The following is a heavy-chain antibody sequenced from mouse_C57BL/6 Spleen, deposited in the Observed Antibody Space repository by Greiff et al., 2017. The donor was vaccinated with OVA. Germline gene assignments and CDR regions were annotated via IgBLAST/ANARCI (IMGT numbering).Heavy chain of an antibody. CDR2: ISSGGSYT. D-gene: IGHD1-1*01. J-gene: IGHJ3*01. CDR1: GFTFSSYG. CDR3: ARDYYGSSPWFAY. Sequence: DVMLVESGGDLVKPGGSLKLSCAASGFTFSSYGMSWVRQTPDKRLEWVATISSGGSYTYYPDSVKGRFTISRDNAKNTLYLQMSSLKSEDTAMYYCARDYYGSSPWFAYWGQGTLVTVSA. V-gene: IGHV5-6*02.